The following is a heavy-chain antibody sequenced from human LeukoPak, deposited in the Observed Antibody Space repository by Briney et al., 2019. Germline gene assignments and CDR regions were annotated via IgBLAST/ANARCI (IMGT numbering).Heavy chain of an antibody. J-gene: IGHJ6*03. CDR3: ARAAANYYYYYMDV. CDR1: GFTVSSNY. V-gene: IGHV3-53*01. Sequence: GGSLRLSCAASGFTVSSNYMSWVRQAPGKGLEWVSVIYSGSSTYYADSVKGRFTISRDNSKNTLYLQMNSLRAEDTAVYYCARAAANYYYYYMDVWGKGTTVTVSS. CDR2: IYSGSST. D-gene: IGHD6-25*01.